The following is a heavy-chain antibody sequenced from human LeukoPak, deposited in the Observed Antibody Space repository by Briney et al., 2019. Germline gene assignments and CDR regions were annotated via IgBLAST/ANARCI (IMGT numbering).Heavy chain of an antibody. J-gene: IGHJ6*02. CDR2: ISGSGGST. CDR3: AKDLMVVAFYYYYYGMDV. V-gene: IGHV3-23*01. D-gene: IGHD2-8*01. CDR1: GFTFSSYA. Sequence: GGSLRLSCAASGFTFSSYAMSWVRQAPGKGLEWVSAISGSGGSTYYADSVKGRFTLSRDNSKNTLYLQMNSLRAEDTAVYYCAKDLMVVAFYYYYYGMDVWGQGTTVTVSS.